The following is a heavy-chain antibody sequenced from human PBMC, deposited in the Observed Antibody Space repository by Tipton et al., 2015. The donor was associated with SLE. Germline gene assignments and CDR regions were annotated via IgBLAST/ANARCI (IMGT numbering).Heavy chain of an antibody. V-gene: IGHV3-7*05. CDR1: GFSFSTYW. Sequence: SLRLSCAASGFSFSTYWMSWVRQAPGKGLEWVANIKQDGSEKNYVDSVKGRFTISRDNAKNSLYLQMNSLRVEDTAVYYCVRSVGYLSIWGQGTLVTVSS. D-gene: IGHD2-8*01. J-gene: IGHJ4*02. CDR3: VRSVGYLSI. CDR2: IKQDGSEK.